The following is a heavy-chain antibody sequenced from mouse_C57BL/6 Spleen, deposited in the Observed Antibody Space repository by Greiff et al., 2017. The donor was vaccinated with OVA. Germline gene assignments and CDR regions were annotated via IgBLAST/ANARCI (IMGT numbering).Heavy chain of an antibody. CDR3: ARDSSGYVPFFDY. D-gene: IGHD3-2*02. V-gene: IGHV1-72*01. CDR1: GYTFTSYW. J-gene: IGHJ2*01. CDR2: IDPNSGGT. Sequence: QVQLQQPGAELVKPGASVKLSCKASGYTFTSYWMHWVKQRPGRGLEWIGRIDPNSGGTKYNEKFKSKATLTVDKPSSTAYMPLSSLTSEDSAVYYCARDSSGYVPFFDYWGQGTTLTVSS.